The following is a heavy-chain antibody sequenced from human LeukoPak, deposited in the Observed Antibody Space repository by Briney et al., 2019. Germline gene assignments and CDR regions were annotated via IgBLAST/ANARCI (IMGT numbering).Heavy chain of an antibody. CDR2: IIPIFGIA. V-gene: IGHV1-69*04. Sequence: GASVKVSCMVSGGTFSSYSISWVRQAPGQGLEWMGRIIPIFGIANYAQKFQGRVTITADKSTSTAYMELSSLTSEDTAVHYCARDGGGWELLPPDYWGQGTLVTVPS. D-gene: IGHD1-26*01. J-gene: IGHJ4*02. CDR3: ARDGGGWELLPPDY. CDR1: GGTFSSYS.